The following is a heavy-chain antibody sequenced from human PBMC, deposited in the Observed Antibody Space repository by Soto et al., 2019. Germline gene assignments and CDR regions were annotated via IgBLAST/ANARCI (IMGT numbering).Heavy chain of an antibody. CDR3: AGQWAACYGAFGP. Sequence: QVKLQESAPGLEKPSGTLSLTCAVSGGSISNNRWWTWVRQSPGKGMEWIGEIHDRGSTNYYLALKSRGTVAVDRSKNQFSLEMRAVTAADTAVYYCAGQWAACYGAFGPWGQGTLVTVSS. J-gene: IGHJ5*02. D-gene: IGHD4-17*01. V-gene: IGHV4-4*02. CDR1: GGSISNNRW. CDR2: IHDRGST.